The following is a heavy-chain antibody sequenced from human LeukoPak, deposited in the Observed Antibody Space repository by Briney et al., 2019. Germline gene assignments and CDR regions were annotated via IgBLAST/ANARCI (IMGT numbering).Heavy chain of an antibody. CDR3: ARVARVSWELRAFDI. D-gene: IGHD1-26*01. CDR2: IYYSGST. Sequence: SETLSLTCTVSGGSISSSSYYWGWIRQPPGKGLEWIGSIYYSGSTYYNPSLKSRVTISVDTSKNQFSLKLSSVTAADTAVYYCARVARVSWELRAFDIWGQGTMVTVSS. V-gene: IGHV4-39*07. CDR1: GGSISSSSYY. J-gene: IGHJ3*02.